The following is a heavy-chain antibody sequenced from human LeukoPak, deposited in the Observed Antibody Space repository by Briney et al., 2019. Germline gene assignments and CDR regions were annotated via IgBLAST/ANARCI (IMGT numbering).Heavy chain of an antibody. CDR2: INQDGGKE. CDR1: GFTFSRYG. D-gene: IGHD3-10*01. J-gene: IGHJ4*01. CDR3: ARAGGSGTVDY. V-gene: IGHV3-7*01. Sequence: GGSLRLSCAASGFTFSRYGMSWVRQAPGQGLEWVANINQDGGKEYYVDSVKGRFTISRDNAKNSLYLQMNSLRAEDTAVYYCARAGGSGTVDYWGHGTLVTVSS.